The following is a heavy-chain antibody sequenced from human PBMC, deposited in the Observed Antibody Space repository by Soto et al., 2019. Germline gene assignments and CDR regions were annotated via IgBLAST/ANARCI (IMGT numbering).Heavy chain of an antibody. J-gene: IGHJ4*02. V-gene: IGHV3-7*01. D-gene: IGHD4-17*01. CDR2: IKQDGSEK. CDR1: GFTFSSYW. Sequence: EVQLVESGGGLVQPGGSLRLSCAASGFTFSSYWMSWVRQAPGKGLEWVANIKQDGSEKYYVDSVKGRFTISRDNAKNSLYLQMNSLRAEDTAVYYCARGLYGDYDLYYFDYWAREPWSPSPQ. CDR3: ARGLYGDYDLYYFDY.